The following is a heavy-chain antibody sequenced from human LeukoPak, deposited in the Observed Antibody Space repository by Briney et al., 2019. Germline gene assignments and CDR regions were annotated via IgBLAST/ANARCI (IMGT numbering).Heavy chain of an antibody. J-gene: IGHJ4*02. CDR2: VSSRSSYI. CDR3: ARGVRQWLLTYYFDY. D-gene: IGHD6-19*01. Sequence: GGSLRLSCAASGFTFSSYSMNWVRQAPGKGPEWVSSVSSRSSYIYYADSVKGRFTISRDNAKNSLYLQMNSLRAEDTAVYYCARGVRQWLLTYYFDYWGQGTLVTVSS. CDR1: GFTFSSYS. V-gene: IGHV3-21*01.